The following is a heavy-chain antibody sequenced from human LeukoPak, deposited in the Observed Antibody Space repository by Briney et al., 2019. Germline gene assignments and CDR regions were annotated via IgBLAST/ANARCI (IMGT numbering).Heavy chain of an antibody. J-gene: IGHJ4*02. CDR2: IYYSGST. V-gene: IGHV4-59*08. D-gene: IGHD6-13*01. Sequence: SETLSLTCTVSGASISGYYWSWIRRPPGQGLEWIGYIYYSGSTNNNPSLKSRVTISVDTSKNQFSLKLSSVTAADTAVYYCARHDQGQQLGPFDYWGQGTLLTVS. CDR3: ARHDQGQQLGPFDY. CDR1: GASISGYY.